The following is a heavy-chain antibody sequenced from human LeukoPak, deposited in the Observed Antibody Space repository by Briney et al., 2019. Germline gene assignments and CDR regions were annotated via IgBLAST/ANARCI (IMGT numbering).Heavy chain of an antibody. CDR1: GGSISSYY. CDR2: MSSSGIS. Sequence: PSKTLSLTCTVSGGSISSYYLSWIRQPAGKGLEWIGRMSSSGISTYSPSLKSRVTISIDTSRNQFSMNLNSVTAADTAVYYCAKGAGPPWFDPWGQGTLVTVSS. D-gene: IGHD6-19*01. J-gene: IGHJ5*02. CDR3: AKGAGPPWFDP. V-gene: IGHV4-4*07.